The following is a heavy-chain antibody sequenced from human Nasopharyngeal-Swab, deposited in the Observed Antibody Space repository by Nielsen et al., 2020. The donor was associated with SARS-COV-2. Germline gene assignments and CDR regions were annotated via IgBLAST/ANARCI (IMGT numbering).Heavy chain of an antibody. D-gene: IGHD6-13*01. V-gene: IGHV4-59*01. Sequence: SGHLSLTCTVSGGSISSYYWSWIRQPPGKGLEWIGYIYYSGSTNYNPSLKSRVTISVDTSKNQFSLKLSSVTAADTAVYYCARDRPAAADSNYYYGMDVWGQGTTVTVSS. J-gene: IGHJ6*02. CDR3: ARDRPAAADSNYYYGMDV. CDR1: GGSISSYY. CDR2: IYYSGST.